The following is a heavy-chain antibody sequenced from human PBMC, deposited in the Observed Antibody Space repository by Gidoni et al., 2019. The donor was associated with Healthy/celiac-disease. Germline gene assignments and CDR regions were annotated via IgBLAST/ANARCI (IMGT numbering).Heavy chain of an antibody. Sequence: EVQLVQSVAAVKQPGASLKISCQGSGSSFSSYWIGWVRQMPGKGGEWMGIIYPGDSDTRYSQSFEGQVTISADKSISTAYLQWSSLKASDTAMYYCERRLRGSGSYDGAFDIWGQGTMVTVSS. CDR3: ERRLRGSGSYDGAFDI. CDR2: IYPGDSDT. J-gene: IGHJ3*02. CDR1: GSSFSSYW. V-gene: IGHV5-51*01. D-gene: IGHD1-26*01.